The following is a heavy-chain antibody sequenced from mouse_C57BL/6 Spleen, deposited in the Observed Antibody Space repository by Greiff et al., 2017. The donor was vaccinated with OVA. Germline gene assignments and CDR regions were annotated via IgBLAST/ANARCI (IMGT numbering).Heavy chain of an antibody. D-gene: IGHD1-1*01. CDR3: AREACYGNSYAWFAY. CDR1: GFTFSSYG. V-gene: IGHV5-6*01. J-gene: IGHJ3*01. CDR2: ISSGGSYT. Sequence: EVQLVESGGDLVKPGGSLKLSCAASGFTFSSYGMPWVRQTPDKRLEWVATISSGGSYTYYPDSVKGRFTISRDNAKNTLYLKISSLKSEDTAMYDSAREACYGNSYAWFAYWGKGTLVTVSA.